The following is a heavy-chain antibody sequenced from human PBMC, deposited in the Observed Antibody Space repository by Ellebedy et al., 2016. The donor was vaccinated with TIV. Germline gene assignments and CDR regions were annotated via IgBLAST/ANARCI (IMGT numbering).Heavy chain of an antibody. CDR1: GYTFSSYG. D-gene: IGHD1-26*01. Sequence: ASVKVSCXASGYTFSSYGITWERQAPGQGLEWMGWISTYNGNANFAQNLQDRVTMTTDTSTSTAYMELRSLRSDDTAVYYCARDREVSGSKRLAYWGQGTLVTVSS. V-gene: IGHV1-18*01. J-gene: IGHJ4*02. CDR2: ISTYNGNA. CDR3: ARDREVSGSKRLAY.